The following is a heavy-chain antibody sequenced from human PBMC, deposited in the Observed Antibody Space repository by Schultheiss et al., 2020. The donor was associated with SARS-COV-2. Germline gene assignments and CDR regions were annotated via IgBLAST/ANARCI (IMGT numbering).Heavy chain of an antibody. Sequence: GGSLRLSCAASGFAFSSHWMRWVRQAPGKGLEWVSYISSSGSTIYYADSVKGRFTISRDNAKNSLYLQMNSLRAEDTALYYCARAQFCSSTSCQRYYYYYMDVWGKGTTVTVSS. CDR1: GFAFSSHW. D-gene: IGHD2-2*01. J-gene: IGHJ6*03. CDR3: ARAQFCSSTSCQRYYYYYMDV. CDR2: ISSSGSTI. V-gene: IGHV3-48*04.